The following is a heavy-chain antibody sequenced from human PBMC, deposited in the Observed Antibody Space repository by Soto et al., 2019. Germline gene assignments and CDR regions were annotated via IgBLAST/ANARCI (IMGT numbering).Heavy chain of an antibody. CDR3: ARNFDIAATGTAFDS. Sequence: QVQLQESGPSLVTPSETLSLTCSVSGGSISGHYWSWIRLPAGRRLQWVGRIYSSGTTNYNPSLKSRVRMSVDTDRNSFSLRLDSVTAADTAVYYCARNFDIAATGTAFDSWGRGVLVTVSS. V-gene: IGHV4-4*07. CDR1: GGSISGHY. CDR2: IYSSGTT. J-gene: IGHJ4*02. D-gene: IGHD6-13*01.